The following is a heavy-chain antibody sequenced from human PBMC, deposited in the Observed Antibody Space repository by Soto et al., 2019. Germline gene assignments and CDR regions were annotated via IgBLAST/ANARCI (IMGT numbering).Heavy chain of an antibody. CDR1: GGSVSSGSYY. D-gene: IGHD6-13*01. J-gene: IGHJ6*02. CDR2: IYYSGST. Sequence: SETLSLTCTVSGGSVSSGSYYWSWIQQPPGKGLEWIGYIYYSGSTNYNPSLKSRVTISVDTSKNQFSLKLSSVTAADTAVYYCARVLAGNYYYYGMDVWGQGTTVTVSS. V-gene: IGHV4-61*01. CDR3: ARVLAGNYYYYGMDV.